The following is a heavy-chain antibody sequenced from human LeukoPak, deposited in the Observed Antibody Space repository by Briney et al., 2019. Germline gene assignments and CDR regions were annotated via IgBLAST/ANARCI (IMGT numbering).Heavy chain of an antibody. CDR1: GFTFSSYS. J-gene: IGHJ6*02. V-gene: IGHV3-21*01. Sequence: GGSLRLSCAASGFTFSSYSKNWVRQAPGKGLEWVSSISSSSSYIYYADSVKGRFTISRDNAKNSLYLQMNSLRAEDTAVYYCARTPKYYYYYGMDVWGQGTTVTVSS. CDR3: ARTPKYYYYYGMDV. CDR2: ISSSSSYI.